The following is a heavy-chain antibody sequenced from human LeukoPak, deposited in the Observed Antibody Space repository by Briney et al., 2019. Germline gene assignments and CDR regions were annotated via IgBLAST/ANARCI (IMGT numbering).Heavy chain of an antibody. CDR2: ISGSGGST. V-gene: IGHV3-23*01. J-gene: IGHJ4*02. Sequence: PGGSLRLSCAASGFTLSSYAMSWVRQAPGKGLEWVSAISGSGGSTYYADSVKGRFTISRDNSKNTLYLQMNSLRAEDTAVYYCAKDVGDDSSGYYSLYFDYWGQGTLVTVSS. D-gene: IGHD3-22*01. CDR1: GFTLSSYA. CDR3: AKDVGDDSSGYYSLYFDY.